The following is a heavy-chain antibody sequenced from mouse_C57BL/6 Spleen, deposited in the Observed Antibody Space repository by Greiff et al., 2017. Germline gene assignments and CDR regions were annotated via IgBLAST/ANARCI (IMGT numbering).Heavy chain of an antibody. CDR1: GFSLTSYG. V-gene: IGHV2-5*01. Sequence: QVQLKESGPGLVQPSQSLSITCTVSGFSLTSYGVHWVRQSPGKGLEWLGVIWRGGSTDYNEAFMSRLSITKDNSKSQVFFKMNSLQADDTAIYYCAKKTLFYAMDYWGQGTSVTVSS. CDR3: AKKTLFYAMDY. J-gene: IGHJ4*01. CDR2: IWRGGST.